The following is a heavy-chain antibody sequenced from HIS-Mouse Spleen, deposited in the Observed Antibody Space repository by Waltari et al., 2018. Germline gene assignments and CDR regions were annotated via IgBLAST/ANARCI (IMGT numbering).Heavy chain of an antibody. D-gene: IGHD6-13*01. Sequence: QLQLQESGPGLVKPSETLSLTCTVSGGSISSSSYYWGWIRQPPGKGLAWIGSIHYRGVTYYNPSLTSRVTSSVDTSTNQFSLKLSSVTAADTAVYYCAREIPYSSSWYDWYFDLWGRGTLVTVSS. CDR3: AREIPYSSSWYDWYFDL. V-gene: IGHV4-39*07. J-gene: IGHJ2*01. CDR2: IHYRGVT. CDR1: GGSISSSSYY.